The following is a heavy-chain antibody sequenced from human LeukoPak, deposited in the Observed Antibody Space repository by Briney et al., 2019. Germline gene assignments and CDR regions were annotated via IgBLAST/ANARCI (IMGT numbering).Heavy chain of an antibody. Sequence: ASVKVSCKASGDTFTRYYMHWVRQAPGEGLEWMGIINPSGGSTRYAQKFQGRVTMTRDTSTSTVYMELSSLRSEDTAVYYCARVITGDAGCDYWGQGTLVTVSS. CDR2: INPSGGST. CDR1: GDTFTRYY. J-gene: IGHJ4*02. CDR3: ARVITGDAGCDY. D-gene: IGHD1-20*01. V-gene: IGHV1-46*01.